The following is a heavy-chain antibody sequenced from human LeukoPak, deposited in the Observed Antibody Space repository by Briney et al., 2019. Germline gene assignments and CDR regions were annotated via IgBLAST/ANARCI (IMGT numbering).Heavy chain of an antibody. CDR1: GFTFSSYE. CDR2: ISSGGSTL. D-gene: IGHD6-19*01. CDR3: AKTLSYSSGWVY. Sequence: GGSQRLSCEASGFTFSSYEMNWVHQAPGKGLEWVSYISSGGSTLYYADSVKGRFTISRDNAKNSLYLQMNSLRAEDTAVYYCAKTLSYSSGWVYWGQGTLVTVSS. V-gene: IGHV3-48*03. J-gene: IGHJ4*02.